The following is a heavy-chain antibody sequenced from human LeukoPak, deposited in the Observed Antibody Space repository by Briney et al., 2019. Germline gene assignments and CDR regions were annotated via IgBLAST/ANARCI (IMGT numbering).Heavy chain of an antibody. V-gene: IGHV1-69*05. CDR2: IIPIFGTA. Sequence: SVKVSCKASGGTFSSYAISWVRQAPGQGLEWMRGIIPIFGTANYAQKFQGRVTITTDESTSTAYMELSSLRSEDTAVYYCAREGSTTDAFDIWGQGTMVTVSS. D-gene: IGHD4-11*01. CDR3: AREGSTTDAFDI. CDR1: GGTFSSYA. J-gene: IGHJ3*02.